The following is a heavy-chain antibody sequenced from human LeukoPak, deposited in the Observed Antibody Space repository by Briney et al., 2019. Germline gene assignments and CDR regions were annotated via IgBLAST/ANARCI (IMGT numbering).Heavy chain of an antibody. J-gene: IGHJ6*03. CDR3: AKDIVATVYYMDV. CDR2: VSSGSSTI. CDR1: GFTFSSYS. D-gene: IGHD5-12*01. V-gene: IGHV3-48*04. Sequence: GGSLRLSCAASGFTFSSYSMNWVRQAPGKGLEGLSYVSSGSSTIYYADSVKGRFTISRDNAENSLYLQMNSLRAEDTAVYYCAKDIVATVYYMDVWGKGTTVTVSS.